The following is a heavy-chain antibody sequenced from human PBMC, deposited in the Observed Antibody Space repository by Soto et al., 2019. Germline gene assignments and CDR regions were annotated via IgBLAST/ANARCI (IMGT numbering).Heavy chain of an antibody. J-gene: IGHJ4*02. CDR2: IIPIFGTA. Sequence: SVKVSCKASGGTFSSYAISWVRQAPGQGLEWMGGIIPIFGTANYAQKFQGRVTITADESTSTAYMELSSLRSEDTAVYYCARLGVAYSRSSKPDYWGQGTLVTVSS. D-gene: IGHD1-26*01. CDR3: ARLGVAYSRSSKPDY. V-gene: IGHV1-69*13. CDR1: GGTFSSYA.